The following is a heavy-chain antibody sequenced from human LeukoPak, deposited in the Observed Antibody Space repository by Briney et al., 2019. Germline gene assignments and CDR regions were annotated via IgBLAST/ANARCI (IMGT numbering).Heavy chain of an antibody. J-gene: IGHJ4*02. Sequence: ASVKVSFKASGYTFTVYYMHWVRQAPGQGLEWMGWIKPNSGGTNYAQKFQGRVTMTRDTSISTAYMELSRLRSDDTAVYYCARAGVVVVAATYFDYWGQGTLVTVSS. CDR2: IKPNSGGT. V-gene: IGHV1-2*02. D-gene: IGHD2-15*01. CDR1: GYTFTVYY. CDR3: ARAGVVVVAATYFDY.